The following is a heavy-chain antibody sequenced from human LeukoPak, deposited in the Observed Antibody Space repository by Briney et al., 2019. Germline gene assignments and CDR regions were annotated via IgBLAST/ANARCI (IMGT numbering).Heavy chain of an antibody. V-gene: IGHV3-23*01. CDR1: GFIFSSYA. D-gene: IGHD2-15*01. J-gene: IGHJ4*02. Sequence: GGSLRLSCAASGFIFSSYAMNWVRQAPGKGLEWVSVISGSGDTTYYADSVKGRFTISRDNSKNTLYLQMDSLRAEDTAIYYCAKESSGWVVAASDYWGQGTLVTVSS. CDR3: AKESSGWVVAASDY. CDR2: ISGSGDTT.